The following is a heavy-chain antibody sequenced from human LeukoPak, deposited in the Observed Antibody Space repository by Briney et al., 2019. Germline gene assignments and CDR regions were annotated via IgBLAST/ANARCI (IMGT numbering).Heavy chain of an antibody. J-gene: IGHJ4*02. D-gene: IGHD3-22*01. CDR2: ISGSGGST. Sequence: GGSLRLSCAASGFTFSSYAMSWVRQAPGKGLEWVSAISGSGGSTYYADSVKGRFTISRDNSENTLYLQMNSLRAEDTAVYYCAKKASSVFDSSGYYYYFDYWGQGTLVTVSS. CDR3: AKKASSVFDSSGYYYYFDY. V-gene: IGHV3-23*01. CDR1: GFTFSSYA.